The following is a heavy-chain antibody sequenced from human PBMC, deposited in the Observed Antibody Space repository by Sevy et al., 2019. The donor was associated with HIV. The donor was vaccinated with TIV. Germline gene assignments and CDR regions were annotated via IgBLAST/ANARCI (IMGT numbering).Heavy chain of an antibody. V-gene: IGHV3-21*05. D-gene: IGHD6-13*01. Sequence: GGSLRLSCAASGFTFSYYEMNWVRQAPGRGLEWVSYISSGSTYINYADSVKGRFTISRDNAKNSLYLQMNSLRAEDTAVYYCAKDSRVYSSSHFDYWGQGTLVTVSS. CDR2: ISSGSTYI. CDR3: AKDSRVYSSSHFDY. CDR1: GFTFSYYE. J-gene: IGHJ4*02.